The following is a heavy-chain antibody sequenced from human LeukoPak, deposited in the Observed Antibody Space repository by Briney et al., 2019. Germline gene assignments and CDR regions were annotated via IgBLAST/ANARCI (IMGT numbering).Heavy chain of an antibody. Sequence: PSETLSLTCTVSGGSMNDYYWSWIRQPPGKGLEWSGYMYYSGSTNYNPSLKSRVSISIDTSKNQFSLKLSSVTAADTAVYYCARDRYCIGGICYSGRFDPWGRGTLVTVSS. CDR1: GGSMNDYY. CDR3: ARDRYCIGGICYSGRFDP. D-gene: IGHD2-15*01. J-gene: IGHJ5*02. CDR2: MYYSGST. V-gene: IGHV4-59*01.